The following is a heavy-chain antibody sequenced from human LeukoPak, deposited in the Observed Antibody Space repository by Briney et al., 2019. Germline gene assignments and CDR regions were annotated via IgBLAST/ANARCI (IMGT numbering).Heavy chain of an antibody. CDR2: IIPIFGTA. J-gene: IGHJ4*02. D-gene: IGHD3-22*01. V-gene: IGHV1-69*13. CDR1: GGTFSSYA. CDR3: ARDPLNYYDSSGYFDY. Sequence: GASVKVSCKASGGTFSSYAISWVRQAPGQGLEWMGGIIPIFGTANYAQKFQGRVTITADESTSTAYMELSSLRSEDTAVYYCARDPLNYYDSSGYFDYWGQGTLVTVSS.